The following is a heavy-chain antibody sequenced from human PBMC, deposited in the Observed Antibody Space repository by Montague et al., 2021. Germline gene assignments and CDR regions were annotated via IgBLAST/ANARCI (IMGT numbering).Heavy chain of an antibody. J-gene: IGHJ5*02. CDR2: IYYSGNS. V-gene: IGHV4-39*07. CDR1: GASITSNIYY. Sequence: SETLSLTCTVSGASITSNIYYWGWIHQSPGKGLEWIGSIYYSGNSFYLPSLKSRITMAVDTSKNQFSLKLSSVTAADTAIYYCARVFSSWYVGWFDPWGQGTLVTVSS. D-gene: IGHD6-13*01. CDR3: ARVFSSWYVGWFDP.